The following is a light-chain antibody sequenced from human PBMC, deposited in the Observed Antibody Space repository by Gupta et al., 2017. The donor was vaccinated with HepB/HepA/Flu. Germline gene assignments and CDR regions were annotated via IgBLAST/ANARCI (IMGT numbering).Light chain of an antibody. V-gene: IGKV3-20*01. CDR3: QQYGSSGLT. J-gene: IGKJ4*01. CDR1: QSVSSSY. Sequence: EIVLTQSPGTLSLSPGERATRSSRASQSVSSSYLAWYQQKPGQAPMLLIYGASSRATGIPDRFSGSGSATDFTLTISILDPEDFAVYYCQQYGSSGLTFGGGTKVEIK. CDR2: GAS.